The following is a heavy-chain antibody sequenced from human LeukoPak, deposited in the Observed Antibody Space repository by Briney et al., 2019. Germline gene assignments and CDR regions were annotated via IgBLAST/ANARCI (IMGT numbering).Heavy chain of an antibody. CDR2: ISSSGGST. V-gene: IGHV3-23*01. D-gene: IGHD6-13*01. J-gene: IGHJ5*02. CDR3: AHPTEYSSSWYGNWFDP. Sequence: GGSLRLSCAASGFTFSSYSMNWVRQAPGKGLEWVSAISSSGGSTYYADSVKGRFTISRDNSKNTLYLQMNSLRAEDTAVYYCAHPTEYSSSWYGNWFDPWGQGTLVTVSS. CDR1: GFTFSSYS.